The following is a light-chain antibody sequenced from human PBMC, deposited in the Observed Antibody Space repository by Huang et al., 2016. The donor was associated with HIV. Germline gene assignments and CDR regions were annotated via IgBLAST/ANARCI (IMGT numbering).Light chain of an antibody. CDR1: RSVSSRY. CDR3: QQYGSSSYT. V-gene: IGKV3D-20*01. J-gene: IGKJ2*01. CDR2: DAS. Sequence: DIVLTQAPASLYLSPGERAKLACGASRSVSSRYLAWFQQKPGLPPRLLIYDASVRAPVIPDRFSGGGSGTCITRTISRLEPEDFAVYYCQQYGSSSYTFGQGTKLEIK.